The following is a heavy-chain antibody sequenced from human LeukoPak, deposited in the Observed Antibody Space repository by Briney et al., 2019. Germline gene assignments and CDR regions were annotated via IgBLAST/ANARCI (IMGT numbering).Heavy chain of an antibody. D-gene: IGHD4-17*01. J-gene: IGHJ6*03. V-gene: IGHV3-7*01. CDR3: TRDALYGAPSYYYMDV. CDR2: IKQDGSDI. CDR1: GFTFNGFW. Sequence: PGGSLRLSGAASGFTFNGFWMSGVRQAPGKGPEWVANIKQDGSDIYYLGSVRGRFTISRDNAMNSLYLQMNSLRAEDTAVYYCTRDALYGAPSYYYMDVWGKGTTVTVSS.